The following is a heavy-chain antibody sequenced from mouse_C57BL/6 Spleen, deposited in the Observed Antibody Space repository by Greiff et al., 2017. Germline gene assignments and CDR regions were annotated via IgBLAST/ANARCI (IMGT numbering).Heavy chain of an antibody. Sequence: EVKLEESGAELVKPGASVKLSCTASGFNIKDYYMHWVKQRTEQGLEWIGRIDPEDGETKYAPKFQGKATITADRSSNTAYLQLSSLTSEDTAVYYCASVYDYDEFAYWGQGTLVTVSA. D-gene: IGHD2-4*01. J-gene: IGHJ3*01. CDR2: IDPEDGET. CDR1: GFNIKDYY. CDR3: ASVYDYDEFAY. V-gene: IGHV14-2*01.